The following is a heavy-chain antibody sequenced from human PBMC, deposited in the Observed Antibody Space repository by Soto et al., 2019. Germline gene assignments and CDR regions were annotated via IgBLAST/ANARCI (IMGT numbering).Heavy chain of an antibody. D-gene: IGHD1-20*01. J-gene: IGHJ4*02. CDR2: IKKIADGGTK. CDR1: GFTFSDAW. CDR3: STDLGPAYDWNDM. Sequence: PGGSLRLSCAASGFTFSDAWMNWVRQAPGKGLEWVGRIKKIADGGTKDYTAPVRGRFSISRDDSRNTLSLQMDSLKIEDTAVYYCSTDLGPAYDWNDMWGQGTLVTVSS. V-gene: IGHV3-15*07.